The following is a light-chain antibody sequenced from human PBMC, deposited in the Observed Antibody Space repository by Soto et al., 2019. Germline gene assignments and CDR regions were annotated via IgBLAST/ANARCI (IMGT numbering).Light chain of an antibody. CDR1: QSISSY. J-gene: IGKJ4*01. CDR3: QQSYSTSS. Sequence: DIQSTQSPSSLSASVADRATITSPASQSISSYLNWYQQKPGKAPKLLIYAASSLQSGVPSRFSGSGSGTDLTVTISSLKPEDFATYYCQQSYSTSSFGGGTEVDIK. CDR2: AAS. V-gene: IGKV1-39*01.